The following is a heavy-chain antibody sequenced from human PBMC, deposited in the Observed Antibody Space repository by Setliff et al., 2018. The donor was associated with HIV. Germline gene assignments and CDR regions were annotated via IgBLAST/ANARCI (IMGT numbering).Heavy chain of an antibody. Sequence: PGESLTISCKGSGYSFTSYWIGWVRQMPGKGLEWMGIIYPGDSESRYSPSFQGQVTMSVDKSINTASLQWSSLKASDTAMYYCARHRYLGSKSGVAFEIWGQGTMGTV. CDR1: GYSFTSYW. CDR2: IYPGDSES. V-gene: IGHV5-51*01. J-gene: IGHJ3*02. CDR3: ARHRYLGSKSGVAFEI. D-gene: IGHD3-10*01.